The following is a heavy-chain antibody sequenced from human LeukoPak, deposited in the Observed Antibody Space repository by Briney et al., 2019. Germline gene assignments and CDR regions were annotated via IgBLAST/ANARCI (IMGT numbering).Heavy chain of an antibody. CDR3: ARDTSLEGYYFGYYYYYGMDV. CDR1: GYTFTGYY. V-gene: IGHV1-2*02. CDR2: INPNSGGT. J-gene: IGHJ6*02. D-gene: IGHD2/OR15-2a*01. Sequence: ASVKVSCKASGYTFTGYYMHWVRQAPGQGLEWMGWINPNSGGTNYAQKFQGRVTMTTDTSTSTAYMELRSLRSDDTAVYYCARDTSLEGYYFGYYYYYGMDVWGQGTTVTVSS.